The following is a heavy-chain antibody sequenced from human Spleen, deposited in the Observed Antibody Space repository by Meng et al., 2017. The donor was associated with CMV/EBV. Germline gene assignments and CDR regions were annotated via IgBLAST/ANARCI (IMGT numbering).Heavy chain of an antibody. J-gene: IGHJ4*02. V-gene: IGHV4-31*03. D-gene: IGHD1-14*01. Sequence: SVTLSVSGGSVSSGASSWTWVRQHPGKGLEWIGYISHRGSTLYNPSLESRLTISVDTSMNQFSLTLTSVSAADTAVYYCAGAGRTFEYWGQGALVTVSS. CDR3: AGAGRTFEY. CDR1: GGSVSSGASS. CDR2: ISHRGST.